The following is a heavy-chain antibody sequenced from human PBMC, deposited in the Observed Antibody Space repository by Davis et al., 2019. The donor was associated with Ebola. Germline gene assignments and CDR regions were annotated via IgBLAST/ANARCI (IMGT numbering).Heavy chain of an antibody. Sequence: MPSEPLSPTCAVHGGSFSGYYWSWIRQPPGKGLEWIGEINHSGSTNYNPSLKSRVTISVDTSKNQFSLKLSSVTAADTAVYYCARTLTHNWGGFHFDSWGQGTAVTVSS. CDR3: ARTLTHNWGGFHFDS. CDR1: GGSFSGYY. J-gene: IGHJ4*02. D-gene: IGHD7-27*01. V-gene: IGHV4-34*01. CDR2: INHSGST.